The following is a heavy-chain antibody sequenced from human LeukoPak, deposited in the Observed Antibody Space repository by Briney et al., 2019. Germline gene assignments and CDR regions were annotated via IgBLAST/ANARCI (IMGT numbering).Heavy chain of an antibody. CDR3: AKLGSGEPFDY. CDR2: ISDSGVST. CDR1: GFTFSSYA. J-gene: IGHJ4*02. V-gene: IGHV3-23*01. Sequence: GGSLRLSCAASGFTFSSYAMHWVRQAPGKGLEWVSSISDSGVSTYYAASVEGLFTISRDNSKNTVYLQMHSLRVEDTAVYYCAKLGSGEPFDYWGPGTLVTVSS. D-gene: IGHD3-10*01.